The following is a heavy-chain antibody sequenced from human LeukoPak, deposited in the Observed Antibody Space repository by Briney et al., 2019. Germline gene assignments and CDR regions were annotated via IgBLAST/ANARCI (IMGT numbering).Heavy chain of an antibody. CDR3: ARAPSIVVVVAATQIHDAFDI. CDR1: GYTFTSYD. D-gene: IGHD2-15*01. CDR2: MNPNSGNT. J-gene: IGHJ3*02. Sequence: ASVKVSCKASGYTFTSYDINWVRQATGQGLEWMGWMNPNSGNTGYAQKFQGRVTITRDTSISTAYMELSRLRSDDTAVYYCARAPSIVVVVAATQIHDAFDIWGQGTMVTVSS. V-gene: IGHV1-8*03.